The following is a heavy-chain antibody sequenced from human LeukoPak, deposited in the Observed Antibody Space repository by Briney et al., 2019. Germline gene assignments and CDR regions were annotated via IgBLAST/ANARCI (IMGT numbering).Heavy chain of an antibody. V-gene: IGHV1-69*13. Sequence: ASVKVSCKASGGTFSSYAISWVRQAPGQGLEWMGGIIPIFGTANYAQKFQGRVTITADESTSTAYMELSSLRSEDTAVYYCASRGRGGVGTAMVLAPPDYWGQGTLVTVSS. CDR2: IIPIFGTA. CDR1: GGTFSSYA. D-gene: IGHD5-18*01. CDR3: ASRGRGGVGTAMVLAPPDY. J-gene: IGHJ4*02.